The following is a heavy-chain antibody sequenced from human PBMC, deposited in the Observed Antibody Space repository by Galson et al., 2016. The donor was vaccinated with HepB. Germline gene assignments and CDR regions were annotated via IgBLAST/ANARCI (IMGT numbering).Heavy chain of an antibody. CDR3: AGDLAAGDDAFDI. D-gene: IGHD6-13*01. CDR1: GFTFSDYY. CDR2: ITSSGTFT. J-gene: IGHJ3*02. Sequence: SLRLSCAASGFTFSDYYMSWIRQTPGKGLEWISYITSSGTFTNYADSVKGRFTISRDNAGNSLYLQMDSLRVEDTAVYYCAGDLAAGDDAFDIWGQGTMVTVSS. V-gene: IGHV3-11*06.